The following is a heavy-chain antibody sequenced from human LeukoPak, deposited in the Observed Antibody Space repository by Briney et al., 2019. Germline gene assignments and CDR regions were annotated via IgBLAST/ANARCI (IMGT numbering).Heavy chain of an antibody. CDR3: ARGVVVVPAAIMNWFDP. D-gene: IGHD2-2*01. Sequence: SETLSLTCTVSGGSISSGDYYWSWIRQPPGTGLEWIGYIYYSGSTYYNPSLKSRVTISVDTSKNQSSLKLSSVTAADTAVYSCARGVVVVPAAIMNWFDPWGQGTLVTVSS. J-gene: IGHJ5*02. V-gene: IGHV4-30-4*08. CDR2: IYYSGST. CDR1: GGSISSGDYY.